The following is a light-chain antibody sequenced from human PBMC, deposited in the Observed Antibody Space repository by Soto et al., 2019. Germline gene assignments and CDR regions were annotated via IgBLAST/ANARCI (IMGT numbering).Light chain of an antibody. J-gene: IGKJ1*01. CDR1: QSISSW. V-gene: IGKV1-5*03. CDR2: KAS. CDR3: QQYNSLAT. Sequence: DIQMTQSPSTLSASVGDRDTITCRASQSISSWLAWYQQKPGKAPKLLIYKASSLESGVPSRFSGSGSGTEFTLTISSLQPDDFATYYCQQYNSLATFGQGTKVEIK.